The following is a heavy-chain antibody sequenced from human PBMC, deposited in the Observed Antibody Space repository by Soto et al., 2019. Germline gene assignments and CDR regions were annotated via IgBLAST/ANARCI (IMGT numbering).Heavy chain of an antibody. D-gene: IGHD2-15*01. CDR3: ALGVTAVVDY. CDR1: GYSFTSLD. Sequence: ASVKVSCKASGYSFTSLDINWVRQTTGQGLEWMGWMQPSSGRTGYAQKFQGRVTMTRDTSINTAYMELSSLTSDDTAFYYCALGVTAVVDYWGQGTLFTVSS. J-gene: IGHJ4*02. V-gene: IGHV1-8*01. CDR2: MQPSSGRT.